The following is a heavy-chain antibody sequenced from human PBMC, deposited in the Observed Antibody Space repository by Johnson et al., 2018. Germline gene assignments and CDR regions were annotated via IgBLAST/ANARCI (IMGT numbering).Heavy chain of an antibody. CDR3: ARAESSPHYGMDV. J-gene: IGHJ6*02. CDR2: IWYDGSNK. D-gene: IGHD6-13*01. CDR1: GFTFSSYG. Sequence: VQLVESGGGVVQPGRSLRLSCAASGFTFSSYGMHWVRQAPGKGLEWVAVIWYDGSNKYYADSVKGRFTISRDNSKNTLYLQMNSLRAEETAVYYCARAESSPHYGMDVWGQGTTVTVSS. V-gene: IGHV3-33*01.